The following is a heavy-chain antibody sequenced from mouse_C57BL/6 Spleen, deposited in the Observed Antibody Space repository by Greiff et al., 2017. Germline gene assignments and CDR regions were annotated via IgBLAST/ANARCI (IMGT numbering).Heavy chain of an antibody. CDR3: ARGDYGNYGFAY. D-gene: IGHD2-1*01. Sequence: QFHLQQPGAELLRPGSSVKLSCKASGSPFPSSWLHWVKQRPIQGLEWIGTVAPSDSETHYNQKVKDKATWTVDKSSSTAYMQLSSLTSEDSAVYYCARGDYGNYGFAYWGQGTLVTVSA. J-gene: IGHJ3*01. V-gene: IGHV1-52*01. CDR2: VAPSDSET. CDR1: GSPFPSSW.